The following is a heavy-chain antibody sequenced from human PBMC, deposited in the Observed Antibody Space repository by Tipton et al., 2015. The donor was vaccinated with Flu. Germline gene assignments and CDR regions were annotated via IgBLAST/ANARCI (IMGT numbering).Heavy chain of an antibody. CDR1: GASVNIENSY. CDR2: IYNTGLT. J-gene: IGHJ5*02. D-gene: IGHD1-1*01. CDR3: ARGNWNSNYDNWFDP. Sequence: TLSLTCTVSGASVNIENSYWVWIRKSLGRGLEWIGTIYNTGLTNYNPSLKSRVTVSLDMSKNQFSLNVSLVTAADTATYFCARGNWNSNYDNWFDPWGQGTPDAVSS. V-gene: IGHV4-39*07.